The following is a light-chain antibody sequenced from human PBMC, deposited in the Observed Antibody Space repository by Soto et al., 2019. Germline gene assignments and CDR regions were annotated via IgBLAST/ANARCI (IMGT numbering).Light chain of an antibody. CDR2: EVS. Sequence: QSVLTQPASVSGSPGQSITISCTRTSSDVGGYNYVSWYQQHPGKAPKLMIYEVSNRPSGVSNRFSGSKSGNTASLTISGLQAEDEADYYCSSYTSSSKLFGTGTKVTVL. CDR1: SSDVGGYNY. CDR3: SSYTSSSKL. J-gene: IGLJ1*01. V-gene: IGLV2-14*01.